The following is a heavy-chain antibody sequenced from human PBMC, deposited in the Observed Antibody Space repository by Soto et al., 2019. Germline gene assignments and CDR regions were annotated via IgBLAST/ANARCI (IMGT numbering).Heavy chain of an antibody. CDR1: GLTFSTYS. J-gene: IGHJ3*02. Sequence: EVQLVESGGGLEQPGGSLRLSCVVSGLTFSTYSMNWVRQAPGKGLEWVSYISDTSTTIDYAVSVKGRFTISRDNAKNSLYLQMSSLRAEDTAVYYCATWRGAAFHTWGQGTMVTVSS. CDR3: ATWRGAAFHT. D-gene: IGHD3-3*01. V-gene: IGHV3-48*01. CDR2: ISDTSTTI.